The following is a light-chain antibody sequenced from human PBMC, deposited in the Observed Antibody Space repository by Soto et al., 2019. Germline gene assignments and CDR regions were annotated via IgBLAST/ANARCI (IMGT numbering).Light chain of an antibody. Sequence: DIQMTHAPSTLPASLEDRDTITCRASQTIDSWLAWYQQRPGKPPNLLIYEASTLASGVPSRFSGSGSVTEFTLTISSLHADDFATYYCQQYHIYAGTFGQGTKVDIK. V-gene: IGKV1-5*03. J-gene: IGKJ1*01. CDR3: QQYHIYAGT. CDR1: QTIDSW. CDR2: EAS.